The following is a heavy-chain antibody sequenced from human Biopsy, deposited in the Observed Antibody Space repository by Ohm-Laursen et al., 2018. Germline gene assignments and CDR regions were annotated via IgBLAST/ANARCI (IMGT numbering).Heavy chain of an antibody. Sequence: SLRLSCAASGFTFNVYSIVWVRQPPGPGLERVSSITSRTSSTYYADSVQGRVTISRDNANNSVSLQMNNLRVDDTAVYYCARWYGDLFYYYNGMDVWGQGTTVTVSS. J-gene: IGHJ6*02. V-gene: IGHV3-21*01. CDR2: ITSRTSST. CDR3: ARWYGDLFYYYNGMDV. CDR1: GFTFNVYS. D-gene: IGHD3-10*01.